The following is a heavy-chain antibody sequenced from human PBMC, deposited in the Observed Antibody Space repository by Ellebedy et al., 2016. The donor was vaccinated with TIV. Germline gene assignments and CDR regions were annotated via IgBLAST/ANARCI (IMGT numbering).Heavy chain of an antibody. J-gene: IGHJ6*03. Sequence: ASVKVSCXASGYTFTSYAMHWVRQAPGQRLEWMGWINAGNGNTKYSQKFKGRVTITRDTSASTAYMELSSLRSEDTAVYYCARQPSTGKNNYYYYMDVWGKGTTVTVSS. CDR1: GYTFTSYA. CDR3: ARQPSTGKNNYYYYMDV. V-gene: IGHV1-3*01. CDR2: INAGNGNT. D-gene: IGHD1-14*01.